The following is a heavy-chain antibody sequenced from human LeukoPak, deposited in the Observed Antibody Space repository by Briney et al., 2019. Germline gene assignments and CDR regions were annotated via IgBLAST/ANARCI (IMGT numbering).Heavy chain of an antibody. Sequence: GGSLRPSCAASGFTFSGFAMSWVRQAPGKGLEWVSAISGGGGATYYADSVKGRFTISRDNSKNTVYLQMNSLRAEDTALYYCAKSMGSIDFDYWGQGSLVTVSS. CDR1: GFTFSGFA. J-gene: IGHJ4*02. D-gene: IGHD2/OR15-2a*01. CDR2: ISGGGGAT. V-gene: IGHV3-23*01. CDR3: AKSMGSIDFDY.